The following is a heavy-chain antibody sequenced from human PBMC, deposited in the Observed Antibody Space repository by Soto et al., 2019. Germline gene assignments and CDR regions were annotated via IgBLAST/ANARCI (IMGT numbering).Heavy chain of an antibody. Sequence: PGGSLRLSCAASGFTFSNYAMHWVRQAPCKGLEWVALTSYDGNSDYYTDSVKGRFTISRDNSKNTLFLQMNSPRPEDTAVYYCAKDKGVFNWATSYFDYWGQGALVTVSS. CDR2: TSYDGNSD. V-gene: IGHV3-30*18. J-gene: IGHJ4*02. CDR1: GFTFSNYA. D-gene: IGHD1-1*01. CDR3: AKDKGVFNWATSYFDY.